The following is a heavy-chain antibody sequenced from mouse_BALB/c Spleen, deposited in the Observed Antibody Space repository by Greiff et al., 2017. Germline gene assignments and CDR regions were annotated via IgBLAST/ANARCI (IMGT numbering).Heavy chain of an antibody. CDR3: ARTRGMDY. Sequence: EVQVVESGAELVKPGASVKLSCTASGFNIKDTYMHWVKQRPEQGLEWIGRIDPANGNTKYDPKFQGKATITADTSSNTAYLQLSSLTSEDTAVYYCARTRGMDYWGQGTSVTVSA. J-gene: IGHJ4*01. CDR1: GFNIKDTY. V-gene: IGHV14-3*02. CDR2: IDPANGNT.